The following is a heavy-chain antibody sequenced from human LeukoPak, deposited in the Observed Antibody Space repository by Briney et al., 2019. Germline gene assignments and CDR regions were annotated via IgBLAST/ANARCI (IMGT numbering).Heavy chain of an antibody. CDR1: GFTFSSYG. D-gene: IGHD1-26*01. V-gene: IGHV3-33*01. Sequence: GRSLRLSCAAYGFTFSSYGMHWVRQAPGKGLEWVAVIWYDGSNKYYADSVKGRFTISRDNSKNTLYLQMNSLRAEDTAVYYCARLGRRGNWFDPWGQGTLVTVSS. J-gene: IGHJ5*02. CDR3: ARLGRRGNWFDP. CDR2: IWYDGSNK.